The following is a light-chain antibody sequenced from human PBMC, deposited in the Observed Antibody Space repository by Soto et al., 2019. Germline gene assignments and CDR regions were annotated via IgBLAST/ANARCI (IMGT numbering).Light chain of an antibody. Sequence: EIVLTQSPATLSLSPGEIATLSFSASQSVGNYLAWYQQTPGQAPRLLIYDASNRATGIPARFSGSGSGTDFTLTISSLEPEDFAVYYCQQRSNWPLITFGQGTRLEIK. V-gene: IGKV3-11*01. CDR2: DAS. CDR3: QQRSNWPLIT. J-gene: IGKJ5*01. CDR1: QSVGNY.